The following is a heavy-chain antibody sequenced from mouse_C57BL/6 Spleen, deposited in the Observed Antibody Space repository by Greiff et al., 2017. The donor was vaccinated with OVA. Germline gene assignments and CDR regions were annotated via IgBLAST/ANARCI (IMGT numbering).Heavy chain of an antibody. CDR3: ARSGYGYDVENYFDY. J-gene: IGHJ2*01. V-gene: IGHV1-78*01. D-gene: IGHD2-2*01. Sequence: VKLQESAAELVKPGASVKISCKVSGYSFTDHTIHWMKQRPEQGLEWIGYIYPRDGSTKYNEKFKGKATLTADKSSSTAYMQLNSLTSEDSAVYFCARSGYGYDVENYFDYWGQGTTLTVSS. CDR1: GYSFTDHT. CDR2: IYPRDGST.